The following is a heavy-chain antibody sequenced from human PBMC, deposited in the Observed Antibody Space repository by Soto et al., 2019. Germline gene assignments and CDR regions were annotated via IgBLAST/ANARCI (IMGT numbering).Heavy chain of an antibody. D-gene: IGHD6-19*01. V-gene: IGHV1-18*01. J-gene: IGHJ4*02. CDR2: INAYNGNT. CDR1: GYTFTTYG. Sequence: QVQLVQSGAEVKKPGASVKVSCKASGYTFTTYGISWVRQAPGQGLEWMGWINAYNGNTNYAQKLQGRVTMTTDTSTSTAYMERRSLTSNDTAVYYRARDPVAGTYFDYWGQGTLVTVSS. CDR3: ARDPVAGTYFDY.